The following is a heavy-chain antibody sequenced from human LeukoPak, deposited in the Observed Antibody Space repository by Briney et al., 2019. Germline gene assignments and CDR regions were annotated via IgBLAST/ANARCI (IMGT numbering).Heavy chain of an antibody. CDR3: ARTGTTGRSFDY. D-gene: IGHD1-1*01. CDR2: ISSSSSYI. CDR1: GFTFSSYG. J-gene: IGHJ4*02. Sequence: GGSLRLSCAASGFTFSSYGMHWVRQAPGKGLEWVSSISSSSSYIYHADSVKGRFTISRDNAKNSLYLQMNSLRAEDTAVYYCARTGTTGRSFDYWGQGTLVTVSS. V-gene: IGHV3-21*01.